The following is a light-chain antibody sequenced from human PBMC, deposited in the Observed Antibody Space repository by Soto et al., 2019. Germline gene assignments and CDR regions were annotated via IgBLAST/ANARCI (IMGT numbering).Light chain of an antibody. J-gene: IGKJ3*01. CDR2: AAS. V-gene: IGKV3-20*01. Sequence: EIVLTQSPGTLSLSPGERATLSCRASQSISGNSLAWYQQKPGQAPRLLIYAASHMATDIPDKFSGSASAPDFTLAISRLEPEHCGLYYCRQYGDSPRTFGPGTRVQI. CDR3: RQYGDSPRT. CDR1: QSISGNS.